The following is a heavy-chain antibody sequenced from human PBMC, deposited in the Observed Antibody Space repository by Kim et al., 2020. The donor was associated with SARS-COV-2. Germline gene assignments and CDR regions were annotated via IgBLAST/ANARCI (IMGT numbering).Heavy chain of an antibody. CDR3: AKDKRNYYYYGMDV. V-gene: IGHV3-9*01. Sequence: DAGKGRFTLSRDNAKNSLYLQMNSLRAEDTALYYCAKDKRNYYYYGMDVWGQGTTVTVSS. J-gene: IGHJ6*02.